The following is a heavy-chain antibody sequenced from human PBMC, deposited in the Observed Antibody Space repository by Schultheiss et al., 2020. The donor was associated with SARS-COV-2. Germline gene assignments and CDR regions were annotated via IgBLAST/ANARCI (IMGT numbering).Heavy chain of an antibody. CDR3: ARVPRRPIGAAAGTNWFDP. CDR1: GGTFSSYA. J-gene: IGHJ5*02. Sequence: VKVSCKASGGTFSSYAISWVRQAPGQGLEWMGIINPSGGSTSYAQKFQGRVTMTTDTSTSTAYMELRSLRSDDTAVYYCARVPRRPIGAAAGTNWFDPWGQGTLVTVSS. V-gene: IGHV1-46*01. D-gene: IGHD6-13*01. CDR2: INPSGGST.